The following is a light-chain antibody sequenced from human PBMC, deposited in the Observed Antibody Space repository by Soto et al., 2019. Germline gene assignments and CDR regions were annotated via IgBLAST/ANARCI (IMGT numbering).Light chain of an antibody. J-gene: IGKJ1*01. V-gene: IGKV3-20*01. CDR1: QSVSSSY. Sequence: EIVLTQSPCTLSLSPGERATLSCRASQSVSSSYLAWYQQKPGQAPRLLIYGASSRATGIPDRFSGSGSGTDFTLTIIRLEPEDFAVYYCQQYGSSPWTFGQGTQVEIK. CDR3: QQYGSSPWT. CDR2: GAS.